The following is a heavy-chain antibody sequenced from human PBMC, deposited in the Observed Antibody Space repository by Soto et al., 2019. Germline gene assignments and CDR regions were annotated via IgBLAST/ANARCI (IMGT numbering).Heavy chain of an antibody. CDR1: GFTFSSYA. J-gene: IGHJ6*03. V-gene: IGHV3-23*01. Sequence: GGSLRLSCAASGFTFSSYAMSWVRQAPGKGLEWVSVMSGSGSNTYYADSVKGRFTVSRDNSKNTLYLQMNRLRAEDAAVYYCAKHLPGYCSSPRCYKYMDVWGKATTVTVSS. CDR3: AKHLPGYCSSPRCYKYMDV. CDR2: MSGSGSNT. D-gene: IGHD2-2*02.